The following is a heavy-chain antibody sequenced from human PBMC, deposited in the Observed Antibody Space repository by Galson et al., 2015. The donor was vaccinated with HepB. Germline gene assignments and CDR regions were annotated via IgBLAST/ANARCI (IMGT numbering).Heavy chain of an antibody. CDR2: IYSGGST. CDR3: ARAGDGSGSMAAFDI. Sequence: SLRLSCAASGFTVSSNYMSWVRQAPGKGLEWVSVIYSGGSTYYADSVKGRFTISRHNSKNTLYLQMNSLRAEDTAVYYCARAGDGSGSMAAFDIWGQGTMVTVSS. V-gene: IGHV3-53*04. CDR1: GFTVSSNY. D-gene: IGHD3-10*01. J-gene: IGHJ3*02.